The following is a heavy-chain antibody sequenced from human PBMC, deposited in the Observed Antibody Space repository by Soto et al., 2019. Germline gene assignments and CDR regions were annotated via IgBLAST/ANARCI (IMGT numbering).Heavy chain of an antibody. CDR2: TYYRSKWYN. CDR3: ARASYVGSSWYYYYGMDV. CDR1: GDSVSSNSAA. Sequence: SQTLSLTCAISGDSVSSNSAAWNWIRQSPSRGLEWLGRTYYRSKWYNDYAVSVKSRITINPDTSKNQFSLQLNSVTPEDTAVYYCARASYVGSSWYYYYGMDVWGQGTTVTV. J-gene: IGHJ6*02. D-gene: IGHD6-13*01. V-gene: IGHV6-1*01.